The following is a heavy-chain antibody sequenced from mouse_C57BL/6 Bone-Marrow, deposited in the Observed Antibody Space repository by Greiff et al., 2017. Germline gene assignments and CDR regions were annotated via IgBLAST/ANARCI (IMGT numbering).Heavy chain of an antibody. D-gene: IGHD1-1*01. CDR2: ISSGGSYT. CDR3: ASYYYGLRFAY. CDR1: GFTFSSYG. J-gene: IGHJ3*01. V-gene: IGHV5-6*01. Sequence: EVQGVESGGDLVKPGGSLKLSCAASGFTFSSYGMSWVRQTPDKRLEWVATISSGGSYTYYPDSVKGRFTISRDNAKNTLYLQMSSLKSEDTAMYYCASYYYGLRFAYWGQGTLVTVSA.